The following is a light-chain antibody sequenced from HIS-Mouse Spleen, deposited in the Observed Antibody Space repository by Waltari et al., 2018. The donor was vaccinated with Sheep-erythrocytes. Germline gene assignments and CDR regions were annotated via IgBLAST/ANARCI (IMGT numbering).Light chain of an antibody. V-gene: IGLV2-23*01. CDR3: CSYAGSSTYVV. CDR2: EGS. CDR1: SSAVRSYNL. Sequence: QSALTQPASVSGSPGPSITLSCPGPSSAVRSYNLVPWYQQHPGKAPKLMIYEGSKRPSGVSNRFSGSKSGNTASLTISGLQAEDEADYYCCSYAGSSTYVVFGGGTKLTVL. J-gene: IGLJ2*01.